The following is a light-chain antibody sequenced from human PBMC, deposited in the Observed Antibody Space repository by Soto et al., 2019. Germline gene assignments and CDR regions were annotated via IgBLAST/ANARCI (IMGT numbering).Light chain of an antibody. CDR2: SAS. J-gene: IGKJ1*01. Sequence: DIQMTQSPSSLSASVGDSVTVTCRASQPIGTSLHWYQQKAGKAPRVLISSASRLQRGVSSRFSGSGSGTNFTLTISSLRPEDFASYYCLQGYNSFWTFGQGTKVEIK. CDR3: LQGYNSFWT. V-gene: IGKV1-39*01. CDR1: QPIGTS.